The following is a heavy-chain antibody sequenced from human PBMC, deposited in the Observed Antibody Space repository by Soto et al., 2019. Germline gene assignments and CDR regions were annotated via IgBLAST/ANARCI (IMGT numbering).Heavy chain of an antibody. CDR1: GGTFSSYS. D-gene: IGHD3-3*01. J-gene: IGHJ6*02. V-gene: IGHV1-69*06. CDR2: IIPIFGTA. Sequence: QVQLVQSGAEVKKPGSSVKVSCKASGGTFSSYSISWVRQAPVQGLEWMGGIIPIFGTANYAQKFQGRVTITADKSTSTAYMELSSLRSEDTAVYYCALGGFWSGNDGMDVWGQGTTVTVSS. CDR3: ALGGFWSGNDGMDV.